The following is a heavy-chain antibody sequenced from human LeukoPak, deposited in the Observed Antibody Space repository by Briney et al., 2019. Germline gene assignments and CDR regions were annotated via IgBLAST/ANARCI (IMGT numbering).Heavy chain of an antibody. J-gene: IGHJ4*02. Sequence: PSEPLSLTCTVSGGSISTYYCNWTRQPPGKGLEWLGYIYYSGANNYNPSLKSRVTISVDTSKNQFSLKLSSVTAADTAVYYCARGVYIAAAQYGFWGQGTLVTVSS. CDR2: IYYSGAN. CDR3: ARGVYIAAAQYGF. D-gene: IGHD6-13*01. CDR1: GGSISTYY. V-gene: IGHV4-59*01.